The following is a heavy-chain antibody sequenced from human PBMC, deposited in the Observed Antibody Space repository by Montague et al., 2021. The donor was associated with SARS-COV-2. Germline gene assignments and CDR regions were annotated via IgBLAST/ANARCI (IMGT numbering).Heavy chain of an antibody. Sequence: SETLSLTCAVYGGSFSGYFWSWICWPLGKLLAWIAQIYHSGTTNCNPSRKSRVPIFVDTSKNQFSLKLSSVTAADTALYYCRVVPAGIPKGPNFYYMDVWGKGTTVTVSS. CDR1: GGSFSGYF. D-gene: IGHD2-2*02. J-gene: IGHJ6*03. V-gene: IGHV4-34*07. CDR3: RVVPAGIPKGPNFYYMDV. CDR2: IYHSGTT.